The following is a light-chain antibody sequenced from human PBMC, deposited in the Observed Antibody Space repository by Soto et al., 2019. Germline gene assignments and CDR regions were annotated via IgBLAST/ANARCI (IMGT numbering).Light chain of an antibody. Sequence: EIVLTQSPATLSLSPGERATLSCRASQSVSSYLAWYQQKPGQAPRLLIYYASNRATGIPARFSGSGSGTDFTLPISSLEPEDFAVYYCQQRSNWPPYTFGQGTKLEIK. V-gene: IGKV3-11*01. CDR3: QQRSNWPPYT. CDR1: QSVSSY. J-gene: IGKJ2*01. CDR2: YAS.